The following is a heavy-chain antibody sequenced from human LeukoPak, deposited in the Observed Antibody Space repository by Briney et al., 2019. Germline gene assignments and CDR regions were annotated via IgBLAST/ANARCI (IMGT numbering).Heavy chain of an antibody. CDR2: INPNSGGA. CDR1: GYTFTGYY. V-gene: IGHV1-2*02. J-gene: IGHJ4*02. D-gene: IGHD2-2*02. Sequence: ASVKVSCKASGYTFTGYYMHWVRQAPGQGLEGMGWINPNSGGANYAQKFQGRVTMTRDTSISTAYMDLSSLRSDETAVYYCARDYGGFCTSDNCYRTIFDYWGQGTLVTVSS. CDR3: ARDYGGFCTSDNCYRTIFDY.